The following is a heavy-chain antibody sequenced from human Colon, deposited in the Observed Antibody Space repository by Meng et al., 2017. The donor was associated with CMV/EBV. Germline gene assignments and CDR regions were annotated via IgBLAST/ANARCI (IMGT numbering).Heavy chain of an antibody. CDR3: ATGKAVAGKSYYYYGMDL. V-gene: IGHV3-7*01. CDR2: INQGGGET. J-gene: IGHJ6*02. D-gene: IGHD6-19*01. CDR1: GFIFSDYW. Sequence: GGSLRLSCAASGFIFSDYWMSWVRQAPGKGLEWVANINQGGGETYYVDSVKGRFTFSRDNAKNSLYLQLNSLRAEDTAVYYCATGKAVAGKSYYYYGMDLWGQGTTVTVSS.